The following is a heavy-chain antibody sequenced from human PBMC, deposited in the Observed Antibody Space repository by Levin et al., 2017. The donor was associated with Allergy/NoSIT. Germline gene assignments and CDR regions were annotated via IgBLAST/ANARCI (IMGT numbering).Heavy chain of an antibody. D-gene: IGHD6-13*01. CDR2: INHSGST. V-gene: IGHV4-34*01. J-gene: IGHJ5*02. CDR1: GGSFSGYY. Sequence: NASETLSLTCAVYGGSFSGYYWSWIRQPPGKGLEWIGEINHSGSTNYNPSLKSRVTISVDTSKNQFSLKLSSVTAADTAVYYCARDIAAAGRSGNWFDPWGQGTLVTVSS. CDR3: ARDIAAAGRSGNWFDP.